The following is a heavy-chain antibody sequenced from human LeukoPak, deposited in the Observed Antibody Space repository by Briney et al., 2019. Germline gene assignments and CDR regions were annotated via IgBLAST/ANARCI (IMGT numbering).Heavy chain of an antibody. Sequence: GGSLRLSCAASGFTFNKYGMHWVRQAPGKGLEWVAVIWYDGSNKKYVESVKGRFTISRDNSKNTVHLQMSSLRSEDTAVYYCAKDAQGIVGAPVNWFDPWGQGTLVTVSS. CDR1: GFTFNKYG. V-gene: IGHV3-33*06. J-gene: IGHJ5*02. D-gene: IGHD1-26*01. CDR2: IWYDGSNK. CDR3: AKDAQGIVGAPVNWFDP.